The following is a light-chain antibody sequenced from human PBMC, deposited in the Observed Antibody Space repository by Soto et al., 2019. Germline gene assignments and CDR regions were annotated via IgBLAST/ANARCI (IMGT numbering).Light chain of an antibody. CDR3: CSYGGSLYV. CDR2: DVT. J-gene: IGLJ1*01. CDR1: SSDVGGYKY. Sequence: QSVLTQPRSVSGSPGQSVTISCTGTSSDVGGYKYVSWYQHHPGKAPKLLIYDVTERPSGVPDRFSGSKSGYTASLTISGLQAEDEADYYCCSYGGSLYVFGNGTKVTVL. V-gene: IGLV2-11*01.